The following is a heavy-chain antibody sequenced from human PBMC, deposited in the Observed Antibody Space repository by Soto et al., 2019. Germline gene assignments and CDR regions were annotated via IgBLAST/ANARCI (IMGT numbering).Heavy chain of an antibody. D-gene: IGHD3-10*01. Sequence: QITLKESGPTLVKPTQTLTLTCTFSGFSLSTSGVGVGWIRQPPGKALEWLALIYWDDDKRYSPTLKSRLTIPKDSSKNQVVLTMTNMDPVDTATYYCAHSGPIRTMVRGAYGMDVWGQGTTVTVSS. CDR3: AHSGPIRTMVRGAYGMDV. V-gene: IGHV2-5*02. CDR1: GFSLSTSGVG. CDR2: IYWDDDK. J-gene: IGHJ6*02.